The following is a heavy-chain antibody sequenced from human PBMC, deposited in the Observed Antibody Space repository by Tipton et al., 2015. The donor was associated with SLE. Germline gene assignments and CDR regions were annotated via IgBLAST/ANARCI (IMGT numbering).Heavy chain of an antibody. J-gene: IGHJ4*02. Sequence: LEWIGYIDYSGSTNYNPSLKSRVTISVDTSKNQFSLKLSSVTAADTAVYYCARGVLGGSYPYWGQGTLVTVSS. D-gene: IGHD1-26*01. V-gene: IGHV4-34*01. CDR2: IDYSGST. CDR3: ARGVLGGSYPY.